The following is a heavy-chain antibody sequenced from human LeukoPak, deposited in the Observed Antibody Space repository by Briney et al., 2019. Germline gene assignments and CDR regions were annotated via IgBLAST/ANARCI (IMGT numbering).Heavy chain of an antibody. CDR1: GGAISSSNYY. Sequence: SETLSLTCTVSGGAISSSNYYWGWIRQPPGKGLEWIGSIYYSGSTYYSPSLKSRVIIDVDTSKSQFSLKLTSVTAADTAVYYCARQLSYCNNADCRDFDPWGQGTLVTVSS. V-gene: IGHV4-39*01. CDR2: IYYSGST. D-gene: IGHD2-8*01. CDR3: ARQLSYCNNADCRDFDP. J-gene: IGHJ5*02.